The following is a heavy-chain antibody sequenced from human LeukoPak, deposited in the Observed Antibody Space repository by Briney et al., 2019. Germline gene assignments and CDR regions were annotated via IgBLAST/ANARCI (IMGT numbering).Heavy chain of an antibody. J-gene: IGHJ4*02. CDR2: IWYDGSNK. CDR3: AKDSGSRFYDYVWGSYPEEDY. V-gene: IGHV3-30*02. D-gene: IGHD3-16*02. CDR1: GFTFSSYG. Sequence: PGGSLRLSGAASGFTFSSYGMHWVRQAPGKGLGWVAFIWYDGSNKYYADSVKGRFTISRDNCKNTLYLQMNSLRAEDTAVYYCAKDSGSRFYDYVWGSYPEEDYWGQGTLVTVSS.